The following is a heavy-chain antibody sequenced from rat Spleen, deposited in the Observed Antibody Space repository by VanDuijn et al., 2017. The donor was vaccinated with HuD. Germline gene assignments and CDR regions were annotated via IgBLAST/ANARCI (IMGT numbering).Heavy chain of an antibody. CDR1: AYSITSSYR. Sequence: EVQLQESGPGLVKPSQSLSLTCSVTAYSITSSYRWNWIRKFPGNKLDWLGYINSAGSTNYNPSLKSRISITRDTSKNQFFLQVNSVTTEDTATYYCARFPIYYYSALFDYWGQGVTVTVSS. J-gene: IGHJ2*01. CDR3: ARFPIYYYSALFDY. V-gene: IGHV3-3*01. CDR2: INSAGST. D-gene: IGHD1-1*01.